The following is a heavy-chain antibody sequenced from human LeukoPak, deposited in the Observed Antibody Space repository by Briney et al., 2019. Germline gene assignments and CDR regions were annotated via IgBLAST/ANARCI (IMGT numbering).Heavy chain of an antibody. Sequence: ASVTVSCKASGYTFTGYYMHWVRQAPGQGLEWMGWINPNSGGTNYAQKFQGRVTMTRDTSISTAYMELSRLRSDDTAVYYCARDLQLYDSSGYYINWFDPWGQGTLVTVSS. CDR1: GYTFTGYY. V-gene: IGHV1-2*02. D-gene: IGHD3-22*01. J-gene: IGHJ5*02. CDR3: ARDLQLYDSSGYYINWFDP. CDR2: INPNSGGT.